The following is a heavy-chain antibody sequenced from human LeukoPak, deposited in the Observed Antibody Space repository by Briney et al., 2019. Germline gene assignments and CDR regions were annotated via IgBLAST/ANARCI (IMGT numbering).Heavy chain of an antibody. CDR2: IYYSGST. CDR3: ARGAPYYDFWSGYYSAANYYYYGMDV. Sequence: SETLSLTCTVSGGSISSSSYYWGWIRQPPGKGLEWIGSIYYSGSTYYNPSLKSRVTISVDTSKNQFSLKLSSVTAADTAVYYCARGAPYYDFWSGYYSAANYYYYGMDVWGQGTTVTVSS. J-gene: IGHJ6*02. D-gene: IGHD3-3*01. CDR1: GGSISSSSYY. V-gene: IGHV4-39*07.